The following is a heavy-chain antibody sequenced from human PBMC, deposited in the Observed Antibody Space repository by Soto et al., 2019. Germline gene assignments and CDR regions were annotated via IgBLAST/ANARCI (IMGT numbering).Heavy chain of an antibody. CDR1: GFTLSRYW. J-gene: IGHJ4*02. Sequence: EVQLVESGGGLVQPGGSLRLSCAASGFTLSRYWMQWVRQAPGKGLEWVSRIDGDERATNYADSVKGRFTISRDNAKKKLHMQMNSLRAEDTAVYYCVRDSHGDYWGEGTLVTVSS. CDR3: VRDSHGDY. V-gene: IGHV3-74*01. CDR2: IDGDERAT.